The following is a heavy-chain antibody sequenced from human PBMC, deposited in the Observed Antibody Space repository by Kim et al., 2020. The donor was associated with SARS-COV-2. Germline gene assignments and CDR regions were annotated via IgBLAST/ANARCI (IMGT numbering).Heavy chain of an antibody. Sequence: SVKVSCKASGYTFTSYAMHWVRQAPGQRLEWMGWINAGNGNTKYSQKFQGRVTITRDTSASTAYMELSSLRSEDTAVYYCARDAKGGNKIMLAFDIWGQGTMVTVSS. CDR1: GYTFTSYA. CDR3: ARDAKGGNKIMLAFDI. V-gene: IGHV1-3*01. J-gene: IGHJ3*02. D-gene: IGHD3-16*01. CDR2: INAGNGNT.